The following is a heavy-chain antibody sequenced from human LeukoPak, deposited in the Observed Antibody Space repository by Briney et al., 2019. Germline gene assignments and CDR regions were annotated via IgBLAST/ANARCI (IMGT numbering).Heavy chain of an antibody. CDR1: GFIFSSYE. J-gene: IGHJ4*02. V-gene: IGHV3-48*03. CDR2: INSIGSTI. D-gene: IGHD1-26*01. Sequence: GGSLRLSCAASGFIFSSYEMNWVRQAPGKGREGVSYINSIGSTIYYADSVKGLFAISRDNAKNSLYLQMNSLRAEDTAVYYCARTVGATDSLDYWGQGTLVTVSS. CDR3: ARTVGATDSLDY.